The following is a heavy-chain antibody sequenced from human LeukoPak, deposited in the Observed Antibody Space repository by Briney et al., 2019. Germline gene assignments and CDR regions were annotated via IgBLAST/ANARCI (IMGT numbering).Heavy chain of an antibody. CDR3: ARVWELSFDY. Sequence: PGGSLRLSCAASGFSVTTDHMSWVRQAPGGGLEWVSVIYNDGKTYHADSVKGRFTISRDNSKNTVHLQMNGLRGEDTAVYYCARVWELSFDYWGQGTLVTVSS. D-gene: IGHD1-26*01. CDR1: GFSVTTDH. CDR2: IYNDGKT. V-gene: IGHV3-53*01. J-gene: IGHJ4*02.